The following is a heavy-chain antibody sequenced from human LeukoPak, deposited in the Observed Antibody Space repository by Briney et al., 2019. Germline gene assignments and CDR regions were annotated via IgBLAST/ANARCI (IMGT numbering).Heavy chain of an antibody. CDR2: INPNSGGT. J-gene: IGHJ5*02. CDR3: ARAVSIAAHLGSWFDP. D-gene: IGHD6-6*01. CDR1: GYTFTAYY. V-gene: IGHV1-2*02. Sequence: TVKVSCKTSGYTFTAYYIHWKRHASHQGQDLMGWINPNSGGTDYAQKFQGRVTMTRDTSISTAYMELNSLRSDDTAVYYCARAVSIAAHLGSWFDPWGQGILVTVSS.